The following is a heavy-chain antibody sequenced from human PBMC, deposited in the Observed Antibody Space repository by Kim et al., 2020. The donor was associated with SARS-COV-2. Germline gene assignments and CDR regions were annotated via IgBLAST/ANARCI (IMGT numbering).Heavy chain of an antibody. CDR2: T. CDR3: ARVLRYGPPDY. D-gene: IGHD4-17*01. J-gene: IGHJ4*02. V-gene: IGHV1-3*01. Sequence: TKYSQRSQGRVTITRDTSASTAYMELSSLRSEDTAVYYCARVLRYGPPDYWGQGTLVTVSS.